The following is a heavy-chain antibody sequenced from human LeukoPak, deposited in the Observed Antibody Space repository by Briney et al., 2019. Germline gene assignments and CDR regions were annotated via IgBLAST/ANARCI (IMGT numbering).Heavy chain of an antibody. Sequence: PGGSLRLSCAASGFTFSSYAMHWVRQAPGKGLEWVAVISYDGSNKYYADSVKGRFTVSRDNSKNTLYLQMNSLRAEDTAVYYCARDPVVATYYDFWSGLFGFDYWGQGTLVTVSS. J-gene: IGHJ4*02. CDR2: ISYDGSNK. V-gene: IGHV3-30-3*01. CDR1: GFTFSSYA. CDR3: ARDPVVATYYDFWSGLFGFDY. D-gene: IGHD3-3*01.